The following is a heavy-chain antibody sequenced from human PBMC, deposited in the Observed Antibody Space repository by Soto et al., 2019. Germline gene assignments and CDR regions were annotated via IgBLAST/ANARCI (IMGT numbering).Heavy chain of an antibody. Sequence: QVQLVQSGAEVKKPGSSVKVSCKASGGTLSIKTLSWVRQAPGQGFEWMGRIIPIIGITNYGQKLQGRVTITADSSPGTAYMELSSLSSEDTAVYYCAREGSGYEDNWFDPWCQGTLVTVSS. CDR3: AREGSGYEDNWFDP. D-gene: IGHD3-22*01. V-gene: IGHV1-69*08. J-gene: IGHJ5*02. CDR2: IIPIIGIT. CDR1: GGTLSIKT.